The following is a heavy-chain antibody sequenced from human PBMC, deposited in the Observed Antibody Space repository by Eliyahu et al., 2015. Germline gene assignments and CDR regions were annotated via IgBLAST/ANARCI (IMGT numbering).Heavy chain of an antibody. CDR3: AKDYSSSSWYFDY. CDR2: ISYDGSNK. V-gene: IGHV3-30*18. J-gene: IGHJ4*02. D-gene: IGHD6-6*01. Sequence: QVQLVESGGGXVQPGRSLRLSXAASGFXXRGCGMHWVRQPPGKGLEWVAVISYDGSNKYYADSVKGRFTISRDNSKNTVYLQMNSLRPEDTAVYYCAKDYSSSSWYFDYWGQGTLVTVSS. CDR1: GFXXRGCG.